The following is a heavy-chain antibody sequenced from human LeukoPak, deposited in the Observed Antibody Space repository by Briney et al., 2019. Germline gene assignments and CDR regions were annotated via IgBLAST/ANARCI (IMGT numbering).Heavy chain of an antibody. D-gene: IGHD3-22*01. CDR3: ATRPKNYYDSSGNDAFDV. CDR1: GYTLTELS. V-gene: IGHV1-24*01. J-gene: IGHJ3*01. CDR2: FDPEDGET. Sequence: GASVKVSXKVSGYTLTELSMHWVRQAPGKGLEWMGGFDPEDGETIYAQKFQGRVTMTEDTSTDTAYMELSSLRSEDTAVYYCATRPKNYYDSSGNDAFDVWGQGTMVTVSS.